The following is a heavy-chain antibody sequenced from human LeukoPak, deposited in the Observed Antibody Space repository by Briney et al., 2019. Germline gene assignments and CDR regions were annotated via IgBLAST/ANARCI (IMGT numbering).Heavy chain of an antibody. V-gene: IGHV3-7*01. CDR2: IQHDGTQK. Sequence: PGGSLRLSCEASGFVFSNYWMSWVRQAPGKGLEWVANIQHDGTQKYYVDSVKGRFTIFRDNAKNSLYLQMNSLRAEDTAVYFCARDGRVALANCFDLWGHGTMVTVSS. D-gene: IGHD6-19*01. CDR1: GFVFSNYW. J-gene: IGHJ3*01. CDR3: ARDGRVALANCFDL.